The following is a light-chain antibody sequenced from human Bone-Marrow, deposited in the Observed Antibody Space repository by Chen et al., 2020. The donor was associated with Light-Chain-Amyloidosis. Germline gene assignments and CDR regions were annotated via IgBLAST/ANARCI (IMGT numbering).Light chain of an antibody. CDR3: SSYIGNSTWV. CDR1: NRDAGGYNY. V-gene: IGLV2-14*03. J-gene: IGLJ3*02. Sequence: QSDLTQPASVSGSPGQTITISCTGSNRDAGGYNYVSWYQQHPGEAPKLTIYDAINRPSGISNRFSGSKSGNTASLTISGLRSEDDAIYYCSSYIGNSTWVFGGGTKLTGL. CDR2: DAI.